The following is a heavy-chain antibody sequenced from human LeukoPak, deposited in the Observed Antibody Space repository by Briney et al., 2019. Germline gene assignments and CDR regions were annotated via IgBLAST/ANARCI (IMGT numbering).Heavy chain of an antibody. Sequence: GGSLRLSCAASRFIFDDYAMHWVRQAPGKGLEWVSLISGDGGSTYDADSVKGRFTISRDNRKNSLYLQMNSLRTEDTALYYCAKDIGYIYGYYYSYSMDVWGQGTTVTVSS. CDR1: RFIFDDYA. V-gene: IGHV3-43*02. D-gene: IGHD5-18*01. J-gene: IGHJ6*02. CDR2: ISGDGGST. CDR3: AKDIGYIYGYYYSYSMDV.